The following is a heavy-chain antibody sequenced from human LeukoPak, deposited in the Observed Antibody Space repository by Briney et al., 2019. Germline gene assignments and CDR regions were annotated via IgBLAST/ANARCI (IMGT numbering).Heavy chain of an antibody. CDR1: GYTFTSYG. D-gene: IGHD3-9*01. Sequence: ASVKVSCKASGYTFTSYGISWVRQAPGQGLEWMGWISAYNGNTNYAQKLQGRVTMTTDTSTSTAYMELRSLRSDDTAVYYCARAGGSGGYFDWFTSDPNDYWGQGTLVTVSS. J-gene: IGHJ4*02. CDR2: ISAYNGNT. CDR3: ARAGGSGGYFDWFTSDPNDY. V-gene: IGHV1-18*01.